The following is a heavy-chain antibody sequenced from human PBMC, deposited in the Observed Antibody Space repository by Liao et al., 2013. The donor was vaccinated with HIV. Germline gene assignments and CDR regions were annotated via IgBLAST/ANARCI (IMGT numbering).Heavy chain of an antibody. CDR2: IYYSGST. D-gene: IGHD3-16*01. CDR1: GGSISSYY. J-gene: IGHJ4*02. Sequence: QVQLQESGPGLVKPSETLSLTCTVSGGSISSYYWSWIRQPPGKGLEWIGYIYYSGSTNYNPSLKSRVIISVDTSKNQFSLKLSSVTAADTAVYYCARLQEEFGGVHRGYFFDYWGQGTLVTV. CDR3: ARLQEEFGGVHRGYFFDY. V-gene: IGHV4-59*01.